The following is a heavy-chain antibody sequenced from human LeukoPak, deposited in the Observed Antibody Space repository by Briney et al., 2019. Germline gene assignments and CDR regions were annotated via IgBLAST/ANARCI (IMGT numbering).Heavy chain of an antibody. D-gene: IGHD3-10*01. CDR3: VTGWAPRGEKSYLAA. V-gene: IGHV4-4*07. CDR1: GASINSDY. CDR2: IFPIGST. J-gene: IGHJ4*02. Sequence: SETLSLTCNVSGASINSDYWTWVRQVAGKGLEWIGRIFPIGSTNYNPYLRSRITMSVETYKNQFSLDLRYVTAADTGVYYCVTGWAPRGEKSYLAAWGKGTLVTVSS.